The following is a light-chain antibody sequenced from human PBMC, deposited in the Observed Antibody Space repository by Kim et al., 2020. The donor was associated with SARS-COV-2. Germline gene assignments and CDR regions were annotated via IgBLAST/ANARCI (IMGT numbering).Light chain of an antibody. Sequence: IVMTQSPATLSVSPGERVTLSCRASQSVRNNLAWYQQRPGQAPRLLIYGASTRATDVSDRFSGSGSGTEFTLTIRSLQSEDLAVYYCQQYNDWTLRTFGGGTKVDIK. CDR1: QSVRNN. CDR2: GAS. J-gene: IGKJ4*01. V-gene: IGKV3-15*01. CDR3: QQYNDWTLRT.